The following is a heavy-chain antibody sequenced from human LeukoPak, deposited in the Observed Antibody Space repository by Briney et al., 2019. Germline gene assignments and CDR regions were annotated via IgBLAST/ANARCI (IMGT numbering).Heavy chain of an antibody. V-gene: IGHV4-39*01. D-gene: IGHD6-19*01. CDR3: ARMMYGNGWNRYYFDY. CDR1: GDSISSYNHY. Sequence: PSETLSLTCTVSGDSISSYNHYWGWIRQPPGTGLEWLGSICYGGSTHDNPSLKSRVTISVDTSKNQFSLRVTSATAADTAVYYCARMMYGNGWNRYYFDYWGQGTLVTASS. CDR2: ICYGGST. J-gene: IGHJ4*02.